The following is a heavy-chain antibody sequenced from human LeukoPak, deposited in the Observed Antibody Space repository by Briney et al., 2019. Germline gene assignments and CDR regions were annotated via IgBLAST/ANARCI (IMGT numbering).Heavy chain of an antibody. CDR2: INHSGST. D-gene: IGHD2-2*01. CDR3: ARGLLGYCSSTSCQTHGDY. CDR1: GGSFSGYY. Sequence: PSETLSLTCAVYGGSFSGYYWSWIRQPPGKGLEWIGEINHSGSTNYNPSLKSRVTISVDTSKNQCSLKLSSVTAADTAVYYCARGLLGYCSSTSCQTHGDYWGQGTLVTVSS. J-gene: IGHJ4*02. V-gene: IGHV4-34*01.